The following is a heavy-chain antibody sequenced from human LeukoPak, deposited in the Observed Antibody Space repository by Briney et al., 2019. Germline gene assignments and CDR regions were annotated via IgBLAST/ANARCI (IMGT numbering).Heavy chain of an antibody. CDR3: ASPTDDSSGYEEYFQH. CDR1: GFTFSSYA. V-gene: IGHV3-30-3*01. J-gene: IGHJ1*01. Sequence: GGSLRLSCAASGFTFSSYAMHWVRQAPGKGLEWVAVISYDGSNKYYADSVKGRLTISRDNSKNTLYLQMNSLRAEDTAVYYCASPTDDSSGYEEYFQHWGQGTLVTVSS. D-gene: IGHD3-22*01. CDR2: ISYDGSNK.